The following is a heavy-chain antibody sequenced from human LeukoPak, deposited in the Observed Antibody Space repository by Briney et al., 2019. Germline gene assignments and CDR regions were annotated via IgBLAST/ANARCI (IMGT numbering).Heavy chain of an antibody. D-gene: IGHD3-3*01. CDR2: IYTSGST. J-gene: IGHJ5*02. CDR3: ARDFGFWSGQNWFDP. CDR1: GGSISSGSYY. Sequence: SETLSLTCTVSGGSISSGSYYWSWIRQPAGKGLEWIGRIYTSGSTNYNPSLKSRVTISVDTSKNQFSLKLSSVTAADTAVYYSARDFGFWSGQNWFDPWGQGTLVTVSS. V-gene: IGHV4-61*02.